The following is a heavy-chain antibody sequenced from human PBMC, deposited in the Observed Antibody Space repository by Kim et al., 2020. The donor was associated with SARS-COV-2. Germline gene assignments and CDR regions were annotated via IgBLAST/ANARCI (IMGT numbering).Heavy chain of an antibody. CDR3: ARQGPFVYRPKGAFDI. CDR1: GGSISSSSYY. CDR2: IYYSGST. J-gene: IGHJ3*02. D-gene: IGHD2-2*01. Sequence: SETLSLTCTVSGGSISSSSYYWGWIRQPPGKGLEWIGSIYYSGSTYYNPSLKSRVTISVDTSKNQFSLKLSSVTAADTAVYYCARQGPFVYRPKGAFDIWGQGTMVTVSS. V-gene: IGHV4-39*01.